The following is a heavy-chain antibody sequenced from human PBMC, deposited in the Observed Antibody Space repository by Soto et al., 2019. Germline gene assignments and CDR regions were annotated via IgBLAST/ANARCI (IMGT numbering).Heavy chain of an antibody. CDR2: IIPIFGTA. D-gene: IGHD2-2*02. Sequence: ASVKVSCKASGGTFSSYAISWVRQAPGQGLEWMGGIIPIFGTANYAQKFQGRVTITADESTSTAYMELSSLRSEDTAVYYCARGRPTNVKLGYCSSTSCYSFDYWGQGTLVTVSS. V-gene: IGHV1-69*13. CDR3: ARGRPTNVKLGYCSSTSCYSFDY. J-gene: IGHJ4*02. CDR1: GGTFSSYA.